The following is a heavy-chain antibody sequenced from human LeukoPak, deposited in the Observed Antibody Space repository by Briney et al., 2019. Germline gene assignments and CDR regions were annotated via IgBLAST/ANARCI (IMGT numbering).Heavy chain of an antibody. D-gene: IGHD6-13*01. Sequence: ASVKVSCKASGYTFTGYYMHWVRQASGQGLEWMGWINPNSGGTNYAQKFQGRVTMTRDTSISTAYMELSRLRSDDTAVYYCARELAAASYTFDPWGQGTLVTVSS. CDR3: ARELAAASYTFDP. CDR1: GYTFTGYY. J-gene: IGHJ5*02. V-gene: IGHV1-2*02. CDR2: INPNSGGT.